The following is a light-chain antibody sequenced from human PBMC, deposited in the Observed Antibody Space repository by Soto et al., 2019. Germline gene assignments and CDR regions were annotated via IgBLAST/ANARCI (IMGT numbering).Light chain of an antibody. Sequence: EIVLTQSPGTLSLSPGERDTLSCRASQRVSSGYLGWYQQRPGQAPRLLLYGASNRAAGIPDRFSGRGSETDFTLTISRLEPEDFAVYYCQQYASSPPGTFVQGTKVEIK. V-gene: IGKV3-20*01. J-gene: IGKJ1*01. CDR2: GAS. CDR1: QRVSSGY. CDR3: QQYASSPPGT.